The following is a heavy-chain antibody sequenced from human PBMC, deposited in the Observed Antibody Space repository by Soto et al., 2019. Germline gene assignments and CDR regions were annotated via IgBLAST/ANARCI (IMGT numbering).Heavy chain of an antibody. CDR3: AKASSLMITFGGVIAPFDY. CDR1: GFTFSSYA. V-gene: IGHV3-23*01. CDR2: ISGSGGST. Sequence: GGSLRLSCASSGFTFSSYAMSWVRQAPGKGLEWVSAISGSGGSTYYADSVKGRVTISRDNSKNTLYLQMNSLRAEDTAVYYCAKASSLMITFGGVIAPFDYWGQGTLVTVSS. J-gene: IGHJ4*02. D-gene: IGHD3-16*02.